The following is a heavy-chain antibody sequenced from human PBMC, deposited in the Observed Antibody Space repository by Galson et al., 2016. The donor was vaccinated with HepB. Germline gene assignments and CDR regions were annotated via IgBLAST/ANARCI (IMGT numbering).Heavy chain of an antibody. CDR2: IFWNDEE. J-gene: IGHJ3*01. CDR1: GFSLSSARMG. CDR3: ARIHLNALSGRPDAFDV. V-gene: IGHV2-26*02. D-gene: IGHD1-26*01. Sequence: PALVKPTQTLTLTCTVSGFSLSSARMGVSWIRQPPGKALEWLAQIFWNDEESYSTSLKSRLTISKDTSKNQVVLSMTNMDPVDTATYYWARIHLNALSGRPDAFDVWGQGTVAIVSS.